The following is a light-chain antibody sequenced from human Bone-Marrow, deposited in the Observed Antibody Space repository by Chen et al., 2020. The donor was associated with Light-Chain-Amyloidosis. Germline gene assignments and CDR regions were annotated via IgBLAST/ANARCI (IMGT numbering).Light chain of an antibody. CDR3: QSYDNSLSGNFV. CDR2: VNS. CDR1: NSNIVASYD. V-gene: IGLV1-40*01. J-gene: IGLJ1*01. Sequence: QSVLTQPPSRSGATGQRVTISCTGSNSNIVASYDVHWSQQLPGTAPKRLIYVNSNRPSGVPDRFSGSKSDTSASLAITGLQAEDEADYYCQSYDNSLSGNFVFGTGTKVTVL.